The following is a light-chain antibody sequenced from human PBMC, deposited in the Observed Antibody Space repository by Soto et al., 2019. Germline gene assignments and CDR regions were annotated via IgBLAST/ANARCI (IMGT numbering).Light chain of an antibody. Sequence: QSVLTQPRSVSGSPGQSVTISCTGSSSDVGGYNYVSWYQQHPGKAPKLMIYDVSKRPSGVPDRFSGSKSGNTASLTISGLQAEDEADYYCCSYAGRYTHVVFGGGTQLTVL. CDR2: DVS. CDR3: CSYAGRYTHVV. CDR1: SSDVGGYNY. J-gene: IGLJ2*01. V-gene: IGLV2-11*01.